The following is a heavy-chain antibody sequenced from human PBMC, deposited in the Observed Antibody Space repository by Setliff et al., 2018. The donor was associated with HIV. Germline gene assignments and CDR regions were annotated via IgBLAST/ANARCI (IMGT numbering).Heavy chain of an antibody. Sequence: ASVKVSCKASGYTFTNYYMHWVRQAPGQGLEWMGWINPNSGGTNYAQKFQGRVTMTRDTSISTAYMELSRLRSDDTAVYYCARYSYGYVRDLRFDPWGQGTLVTVSS. V-gene: IGHV1-2*02. CDR3: ARYSYGYVRDLRFDP. CDR2: INPNSGGT. D-gene: IGHD5-18*01. CDR1: GYTFTNYY. J-gene: IGHJ5*02.